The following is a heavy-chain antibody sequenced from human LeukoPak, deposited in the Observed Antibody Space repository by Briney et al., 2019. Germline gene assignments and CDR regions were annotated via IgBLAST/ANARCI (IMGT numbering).Heavy chain of an antibody. CDR1: GYTFTGYY. CDR3: AREGVGVQQLWLGLDY. V-gene: IGHV1-2*02. Sequence: GASVKVSCKASGYTFTGYYMHWVRQAPGQGLEWMGWINPNSGGTNYAQKFQGRVTMTRDTSISTAYMELSRLRSDDTAVYYCAREGVGVQQLWLGLDYWGQGTLVTVSS. CDR2: INPNSGGT. J-gene: IGHJ4*02. D-gene: IGHD5-18*01.